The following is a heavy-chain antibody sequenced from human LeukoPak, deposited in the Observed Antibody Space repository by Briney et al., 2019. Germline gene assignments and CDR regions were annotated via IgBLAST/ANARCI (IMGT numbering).Heavy chain of an antibody. CDR1: GGSISSGVYY. CDR3: ARDGLYYYGVDV. J-gene: IGHJ6*02. Sequence: SETLSLTCTVSGGSISSGVYYWSWIRQHPGKGLEWIGYIYYSGSTYYNPSLKSRVTISVDTSKNQFSLKLSSVTAADTAVYYCARDGLYYYGVDVWGQGTTVTVSS. CDR2: IYYSGST. V-gene: IGHV4-31*03.